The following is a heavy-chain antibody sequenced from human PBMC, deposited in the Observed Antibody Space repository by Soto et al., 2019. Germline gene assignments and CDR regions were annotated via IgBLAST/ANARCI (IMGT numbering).Heavy chain of an antibody. CDR2: ITPTGGGRT. D-gene: IGHD2-15*01. CDR3: GRGLPDCSGGSCQYGMDV. CDR1: GSTFPNYY. Sequence: GASVKVSCKASGSTFPNYYMHWVRQAPGQGLEWLGIITPTGGGRTKYSQKFQGRVTMTRDTSTSTVYMELSSLRSDDTAVYYCGRGLPDCSGGSCQYGMDVWGQGTTVTVSS. V-gene: IGHV1-46*01. J-gene: IGHJ6*02.